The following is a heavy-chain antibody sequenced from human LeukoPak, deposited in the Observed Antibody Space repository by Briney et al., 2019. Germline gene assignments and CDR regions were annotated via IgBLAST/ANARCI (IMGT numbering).Heavy chain of an antibody. D-gene: IGHD3-9*01. V-gene: IGHV3-21*01. CDR2: ITAGGSFK. J-gene: IGHJ4*02. CDR1: GFTFSNYA. Sequence: GGSLRLSCAASGFTFSNYAMNWVRQAPGKGLDWVSSITAGGSFKYYADSVEGRFTISRDNAKNSLYLQMSSLTPEDTAVYYCATNYDVLSGYPYYFDHWGQGILVTVSS. CDR3: ATNYDVLSGYPYYFDH.